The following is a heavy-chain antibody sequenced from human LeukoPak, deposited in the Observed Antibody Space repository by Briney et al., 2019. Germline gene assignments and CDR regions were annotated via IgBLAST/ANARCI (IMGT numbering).Heavy chain of an antibody. CDR3: ARVDGDWFDP. J-gene: IGHJ5*02. D-gene: IGHD5-24*01. CDR1: GGSISSGGYS. CDR2: IYHSGST. V-gene: IGHV4-30-2*01. Sequence: SETLSLTCAVYGGSISSGGYSWSWIRQPPGKGLEWIGYIYHSGSTYYNPSLKSRVTISVDRSKNQFSLKLSSVTAVDTAVYYCARVDGDWFDPWGQGTLVTVSS.